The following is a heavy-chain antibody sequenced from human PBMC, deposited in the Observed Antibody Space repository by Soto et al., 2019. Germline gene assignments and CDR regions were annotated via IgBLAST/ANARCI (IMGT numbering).Heavy chain of an antibody. D-gene: IGHD2-15*01. CDR2: IHSGGNTI. J-gene: IGHJ6*03. V-gene: IGHV3-11*01. CDR1: GFALSDYD. Sequence: PGGSLRLSCAASGFALSDYDMSWIRQAPGKGLEWISYIHSGGNTIYYADSVRGRFTMSRDSAESSLYMEMNSLSAEDTAVYYCARGGCSGGYCYDPYFYYIDVWGKGTTVTVSS. CDR3: ARGGCSGGYCYDPYFYYIDV.